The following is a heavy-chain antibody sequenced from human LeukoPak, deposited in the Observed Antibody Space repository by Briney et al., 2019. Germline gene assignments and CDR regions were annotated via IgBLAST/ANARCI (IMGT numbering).Heavy chain of an antibody. CDR1: GFTFSSYW. V-gene: IGHV3-7*01. J-gene: IGHJ5*02. CDR3: AKVVTMIVVVGDWFDP. D-gene: IGHD3-22*01. CDR2: IKQDGSEK. Sequence: GGSLRLSCAASGFTFSSYWMSWVRQAPGKGLEWVANIKQDGSEKYYVDSVKGRFTISRDNAKNSLYLQMNSLRAEDTAVYYCAKVVTMIVVVGDWFDPWGQGTLVTVSS.